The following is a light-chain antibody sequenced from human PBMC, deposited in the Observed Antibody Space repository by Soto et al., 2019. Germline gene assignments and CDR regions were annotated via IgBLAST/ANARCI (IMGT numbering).Light chain of an antibody. CDR2: EES. Sequence: DIHLTQSPSSLSASVGDRVTITCRASQAITNNLAWYQQKPGNPPKLLIYEESTLHSGVPSRFSGRKVGSQFTLTIDSLQPEDFATYYRQQVKSYPRTFGGGTKVEIK. CDR3: QQVKSYPRT. J-gene: IGKJ4*01. V-gene: IGKV1-9*01. CDR1: QAITNN.